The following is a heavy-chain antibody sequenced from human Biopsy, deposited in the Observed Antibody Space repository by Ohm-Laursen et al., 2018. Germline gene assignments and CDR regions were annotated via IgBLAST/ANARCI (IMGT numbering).Heavy chain of an antibody. J-gene: IGHJ3*02. CDR2: ISYSRDT. V-gene: IGHV4-59*08. CDR3: AKHGSGWTGDDAFHI. Sequence: GTLSLTCTVSGGSISGSSWSWIRQAPGKGLEWIGYISYSRDTNYNPPLKSRITISVDTSKNQFSLKLTSVTAADTAVYYCAKHGSGWTGDDAFHIWGQGTMVTVSS. D-gene: IGHD6-19*01. CDR1: GGSISGSS.